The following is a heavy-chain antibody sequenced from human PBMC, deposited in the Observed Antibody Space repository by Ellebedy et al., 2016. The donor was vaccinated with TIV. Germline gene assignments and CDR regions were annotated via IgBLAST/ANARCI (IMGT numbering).Heavy chain of an antibody. CDR1: GYSFTSYW. Sequence: GESLKISXKGSGYSFTSYWISWVRQMPGKGLEWMGRIDPSDSYTNYSPSFQGHVTISADKSISTAYLQWSSLKASDTAMYYCARQGEMATITAFDIWGQGTMVTVSS. CDR2: IDPSDSYT. J-gene: IGHJ3*02. CDR3: ARQGEMATITAFDI. D-gene: IGHD5-24*01. V-gene: IGHV5-10-1*01.